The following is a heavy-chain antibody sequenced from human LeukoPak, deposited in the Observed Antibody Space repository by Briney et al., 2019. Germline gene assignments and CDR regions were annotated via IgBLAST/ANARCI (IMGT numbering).Heavy chain of an antibody. V-gene: IGHV3-23*01. Sequence: GGSLRLSCAASGFTFSGYAMHWVRQVPGKGLEWVSAVSGSGDSTYYADSVRGRFTISRDNSKNTLYLQVNSLRVEDTAVYYCAKGRDYGGNSKFDYWGQGILVTVSS. CDR1: GFTFSGYA. J-gene: IGHJ4*02. CDR3: AKGRDYGGNSKFDY. CDR2: VSGSGDST. D-gene: IGHD4-23*01.